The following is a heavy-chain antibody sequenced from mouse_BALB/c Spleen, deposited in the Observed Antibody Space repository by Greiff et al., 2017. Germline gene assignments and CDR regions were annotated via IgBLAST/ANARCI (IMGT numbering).Heavy chain of an antibody. D-gene: IGHD4-1*01. CDR2: ISSGSSTI. J-gene: IGHJ3*01. V-gene: IGHV5-17*02. CDR3: ARLGRPGFAY. Sequence: EVKLVESGGGLVQPGGSRKLSCAASGFTFSSFGMHWVRQAPEKGLEWVAYISSGSSTIYYADTVKGRFTISRDNPKNTLFLQMSSLKSEDTAMYYCARLGRPGFAYWGQGTLVTVSA. CDR1: GFTFSSFG.